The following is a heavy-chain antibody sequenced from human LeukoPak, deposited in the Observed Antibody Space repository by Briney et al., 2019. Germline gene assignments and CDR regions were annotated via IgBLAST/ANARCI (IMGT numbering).Heavy chain of an antibody. Sequence: SETLSLTCIVSGGSISIGGYYWSWIRQPPGKGLEWIGYISYSGGTYYNPSLKSRVTISVDTSKNQFSLKLSSVTAADTAVYYCAKLDYDFWSGYYNGFDYWGQGTLVTVSS. CDR2: ISYSGGT. V-gene: IGHV4-30-4*01. CDR3: AKLDYDFWSGYYNGFDY. J-gene: IGHJ4*02. CDR1: GGSISIGGYY. D-gene: IGHD3-3*01.